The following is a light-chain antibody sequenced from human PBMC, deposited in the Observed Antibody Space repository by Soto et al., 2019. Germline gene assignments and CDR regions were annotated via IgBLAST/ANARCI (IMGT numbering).Light chain of an antibody. V-gene: IGKV1-33*01. Sequence: DIQMTQSPSSLSASVGDRVTITCQASQDIKKFLSWFQQKPGKAPKLLIYDASNLQTGVPPRFGGSGSGTDFTFTITSLQHEDIGTYFCQQYDNLPYIFRQGTKVDIK. J-gene: IGKJ2*01. CDR1: QDIKKF. CDR2: DAS. CDR3: QQYDNLPYI.